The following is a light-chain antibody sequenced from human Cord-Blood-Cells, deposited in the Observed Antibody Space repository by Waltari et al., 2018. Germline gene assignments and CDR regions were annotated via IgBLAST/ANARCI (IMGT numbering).Light chain of an antibody. CDR3: SSYTSSSTVV. CDR2: DVS. J-gene: IGLJ2*01. Sequence: QSALTQPASVSGSPGQSITISCPGTSSAVGGYNYFPWYQQHPGKAPKLMLYDVSKRPSGVSNRFSGSKSGNTASLTISGLQAEDEADYYCSSYTSSSTVVFGGGTKLTVL. V-gene: IGLV2-14*01. CDR1: SSAVGGYNY.